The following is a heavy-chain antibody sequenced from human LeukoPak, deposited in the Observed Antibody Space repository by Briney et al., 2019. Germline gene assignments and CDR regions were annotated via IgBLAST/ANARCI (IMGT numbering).Heavy chain of an antibody. V-gene: IGHV1-2*06. D-gene: IGHD6-6*01. CDR3: AAGGSSSSSDEFFQH. CDR1: GDIFKDDY. J-gene: IGHJ1*01. CDR2: INPKSGGT. Sequence: GASVKVSCKTSGDIFKDDYFHWVRQAPGQGLEWVGRINPKSGGTNYAQHFQGRVTMTRDTSISTVYMELTRLGFHDTAVYYCAAGGSSSSSDEFFQHWGQGTLVTVSS.